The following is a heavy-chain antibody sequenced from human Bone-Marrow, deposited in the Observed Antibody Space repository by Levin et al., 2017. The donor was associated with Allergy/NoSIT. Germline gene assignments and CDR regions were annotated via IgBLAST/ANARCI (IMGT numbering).Heavy chain of an antibody. V-gene: IGHV3-15*01. Sequence: PGGSLRLSCAASGLTFSNAWMNWVRQAPGKGLEWVGRIKSETDGGTTDYAAPVKGRFTISRDDSKDTVFLQMNSLKTEDTAIYYCTAEPDNFWSGFDVDYYYYMDVWGKGTTVTVFS. CDR3: TAEPDNFWSGFDVDYYYYMDV. D-gene: IGHD3-3*01. CDR2: IKSETDGGTT. CDR1: GLTFSNAW. J-gene: IGHJ6*03.